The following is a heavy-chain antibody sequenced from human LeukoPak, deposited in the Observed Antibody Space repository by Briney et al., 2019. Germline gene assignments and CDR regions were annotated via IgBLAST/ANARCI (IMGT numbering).Heavy chain of an antibody. Sequence: PSETLSLTCAVYGGSFSGYYWSWIRQPPGKGLEWIGEINHSGSTNYYPSLKSRVTISVDTSKNQFSLKLSSVTAADTAVYYCARSASYYDYVWGSYRPNWFDPWGQGTLVTVSS. CDR1: GGSFSGYY. CDR2: INHSGST. V-gene: IGHV4-34*01. J-gene: IGHJ5*02. CDR3: ARSASYYDYVWGSYRPNWFDP. D-gene: IGHD3-16*02.